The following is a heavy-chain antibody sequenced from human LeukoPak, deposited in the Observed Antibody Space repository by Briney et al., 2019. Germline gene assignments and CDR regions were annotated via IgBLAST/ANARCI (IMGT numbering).Heavy chain of an antibody. CDR1: GFTFSSFW. CDR3: ARGGYSSSWYISRDY. V-gene: IGHV3-7*01. Sequence: PGGSLRLSCAASGFTFSSFWMTWVRQAPGKGLEWVANIKQDGSDKYCVDSVKGRFTISRDNSKNSLYLEINSLRAEDTAVYYCARGGYSSSWYISRDYWGQGTLVTVSS. D-gene: IGHD6-13*01. CDR2: IKQDGSDK. J-gene: IGHJ4*02.